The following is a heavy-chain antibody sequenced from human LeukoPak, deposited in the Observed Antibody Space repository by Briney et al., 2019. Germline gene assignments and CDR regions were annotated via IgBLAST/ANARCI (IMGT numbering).Heavy chain of an antibody. J-gene: IGHJ6*02. V-gene: IGHV3-66*01. D-gene: IGHD3-22*01. CDR3: ARENYDSSGYPNYGMDV. Sequence: GGSLRLSCAASGFTVSSNYMSWVRQAPGKGLEWVSVIYSGGSTYYADSVKGRFTISRDNSKNTLYLQMNSLRAEDTAVYYCARENYDSSGYPNYGMDVWGQGTTVTVSS. CDR2: IYSGGST. CDR1: GFTVSSNY.